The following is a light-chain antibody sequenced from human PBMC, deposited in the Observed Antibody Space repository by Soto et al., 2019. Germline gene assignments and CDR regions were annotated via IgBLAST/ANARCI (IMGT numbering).Light chain of an antibody. CDR3: QQYNNWPPWT. Sequence: EIVMTQSPATLSVSPGERATLSCRASQSVSSNLAWYQQTPGQAPRLLIYGASTRATGIPARFSGSGSGTEFTRTISSLQSEDFAVYYCQQYNNWPPWTFGQGTKVEIK. CDR2: GAS. CDR1: QSVSSN. V-gene: IGKV3-15*01. J-gene: IGKJ1*01.